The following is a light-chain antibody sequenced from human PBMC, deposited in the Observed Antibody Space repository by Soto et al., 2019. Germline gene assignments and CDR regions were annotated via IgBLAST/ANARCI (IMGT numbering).Light chain of an antibody. V-gene: IGKV3-20*01. CDR3: HYYDDSPPFP. CDR2: GAS. Sequence: EIVLTQSPGTLSLSPGERATFFCRASQSVSSRFLAWYQQKPGQAPRLLIYGASSRATGIPDRFSGSGSGTDFTLTISRLEPEDFAVYYCHYYDDSPPFPFGPGTKVDI. CDR1: QSVSSRF. J-gene: IGKJ3*01.